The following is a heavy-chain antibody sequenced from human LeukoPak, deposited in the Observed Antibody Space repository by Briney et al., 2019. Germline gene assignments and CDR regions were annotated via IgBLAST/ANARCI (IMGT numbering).Heavy chain of an antibody. D-gene: IGHD3-10*01. CDR1: VGTFSIYA. V-gene: IGHV1-69*06. Sequence: SVTVSFKASVGTFSIYAISWVRQAPGQGLEWMGRIIPIFGTANYAQKFQGRVTITADKSTSTAYMELSSLRSEDTAVYYCARSLRYYGSRSYPLNWFDPWGQGTLVTVSS. J-gene: IGHJ5*02. CDR3: ARSLRYYGSRSYPLNWFDP. CDR2: IIPIFGTA.